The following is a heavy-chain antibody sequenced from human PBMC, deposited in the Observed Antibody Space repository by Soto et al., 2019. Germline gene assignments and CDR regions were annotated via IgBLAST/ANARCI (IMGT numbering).Heavy chain of an antibody. CDR1: GGSISSYY. V-gene: IGHV4-59*01. J-gene: IGHJ5*02. D-gene: IGHD3-10*01. CDR2: IYYRGST. CDR3: ASIRITMVRGARPENWFDP. Sequence: SETLSLTCTVSGGSISSYYWSWIRQPPGKGLEWIGYIYYRGSTNYNPSLKSRVTISVDTSKNQFSLKLSSVTAADTAVYYCASIRITMVRGARPENWFDPWGQGTLVTVSS.